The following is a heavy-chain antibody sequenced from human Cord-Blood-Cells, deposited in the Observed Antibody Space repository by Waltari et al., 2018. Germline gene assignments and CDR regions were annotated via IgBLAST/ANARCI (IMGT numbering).Heavy chain of an antibody. Sequence: QVQLVQSGAEVKKPGASVKVSCKASGYTFTGYYMHWVRQAPGQGLEWMGWINPNSGGTNYAQKIQGRVTMTRDTSISTAYMELSRLRSDDTAVYYCASRDWEQQRAYWGQGTLVTVSS. CDR2: INPNSGGT. V-gene: IGHV1-2*02. CDR1: GYTFTGYY. CDR3: ASRDWEQQRAY. D-gene: IGHD1-26*01. J-gene: IGHJ4*02.